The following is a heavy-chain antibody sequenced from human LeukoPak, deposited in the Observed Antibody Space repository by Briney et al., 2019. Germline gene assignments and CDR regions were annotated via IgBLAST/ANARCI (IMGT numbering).Heavy chain of an antibody. CDR1: GYSFTSHW. D-gene: IGHD1-1*01. CDR2: IYPGDSDT. CDR3: AKRINWNVDY. Sequence: GESLKISCKGSGYSFTSHWIGWVRQMPGKGLEWMGIIYPGDSDTRYSPSFQGQVTISADKSISTAYLQWNSLKASDTALYYCAKRINWNVDYWGQGTLVTVSS. J-gene: IGHJ4*02. V-gene: IGHV5-51*01.